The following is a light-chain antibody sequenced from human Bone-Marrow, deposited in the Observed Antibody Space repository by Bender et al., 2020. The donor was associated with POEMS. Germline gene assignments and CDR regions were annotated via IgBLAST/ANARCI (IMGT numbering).Light chain of an antibody. Sequence: QSVLTQPASVSGSPGQSITISCTGTSSDVGSYVLVSWYQQHPGKAPKLIIYEADERPSGLSHRFSASKSGNTASLTISGLQPEDEGDYYCCSYGGGAIWVFGGGTKLTVL. CDR1: SSDVGSYVL. CDR2: EAD. CDR3: CSYGGGAIWV. V-gene: IGLV2-23*01. J-gene: IGLJ3*02.